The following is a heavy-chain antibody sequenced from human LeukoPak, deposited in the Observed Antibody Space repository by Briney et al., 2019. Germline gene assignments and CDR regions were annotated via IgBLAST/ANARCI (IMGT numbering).Heavy chain of an antibody. CDR3: ARAHYSGSYRGDAFDI. V-gene: IGHV3-11*04. CDR2: ISSSGSTI. CDR1: GFTFSDYY. J-gene: IGHJ3*02. Sequence: GGSLRLSCAASGFTFSDYYMSWIRQAPGKGLEWVSYISSSGSTIYYADSVKGRFTISRDNAKNSLYLQMNSLRAEDTAVYYCARAHYSGSYRGDAFDIWGQGTMVTVSS. D-gene: IGHD1-26*01.